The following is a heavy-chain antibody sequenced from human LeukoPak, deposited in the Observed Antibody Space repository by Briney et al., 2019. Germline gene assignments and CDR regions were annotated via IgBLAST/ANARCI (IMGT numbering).Heavy chain of an antibody. Sequence: PGGSLRLSCAASGFTFSSYGMNWVRQAPGKGLEWVSFVSIGGSFIYYADSVKGRFTISRDDAKNSLYLQMNSLTAEDTAEYYCARNKINTVTTGWYFDLWGRGTLVSVPS. V-gene: IGHV3-21*01. D-gene: IGHD4-17*01. CDR2: VSIGGSFI. J-gene: IGHJ2*01. CDR3: ARNKINTVTTGWYFDL. CDR1: GFTFSSYG.